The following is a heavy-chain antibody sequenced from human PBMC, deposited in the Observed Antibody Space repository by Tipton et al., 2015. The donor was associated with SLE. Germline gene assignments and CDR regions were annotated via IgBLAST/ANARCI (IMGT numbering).Heavy chain of an antibody. CDR1: GFTFSRYS. CDR2: SSGSGRST. J-gene: IGHJ4*02. D-gene: IGHD6-19*01. Sequence: SLRLSCAASGFTFSRYSMNWVRQAPGKGLEWVSASSGSGRSTYYADSVKGRFTISRDNSKNTLHLQMNSLRAEDTAVYYCAKARYSSGWLVDYWGQGTLVTVPS. V-gene: IGHV3-23*01. CDR3: AKARYSSGWLVDY.